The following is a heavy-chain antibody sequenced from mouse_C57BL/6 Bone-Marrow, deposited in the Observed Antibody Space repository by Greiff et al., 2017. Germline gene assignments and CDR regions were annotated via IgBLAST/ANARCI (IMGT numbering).Heavy chain of an antibody. V-gene: IGHV14-4*01. CDR2: IDPENGDT. CDR1: GFNIKDDY. CDR3: TTRLLRPFAY. J-gene: IGHJ3*01. D-gene: IGHD2-3*01. Sequence: VQLQQSGAELVRPGASVKLSCTASGFNIKDDYMHWVKQRPEQGLEWIGWIDPENGDTEYASKFQGKATITADTSSYTAYLQLSSLTSEDTAVYYCTTRLLRPFAYWGQGTLVTVSA.